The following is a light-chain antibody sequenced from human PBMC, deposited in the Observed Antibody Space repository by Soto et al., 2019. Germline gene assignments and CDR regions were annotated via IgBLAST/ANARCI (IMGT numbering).Light chain of an antibody. CDR2: DAS. J-gene: IGKJ4*01. V-gene: IGKV1-13*02. CDR1: QGISSA. Sequence: AIQLTQSPSSLSASVGDRVTITCRASQGISSALARYQQKPGKAPKLLIYDASSLESGVPSRFSGSGSGTDFTLTISSLQPEDFATYCCQQFNSYPPLTFGGGTKVEIK. CDR3: QQFNSYPPLT.